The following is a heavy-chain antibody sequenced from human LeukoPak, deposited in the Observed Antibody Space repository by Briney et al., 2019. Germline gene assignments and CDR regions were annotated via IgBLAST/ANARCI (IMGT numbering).Heavy chain of an antibody. CDR2: ISYDGSNK. J-gene: IGHJ3*02. D-gene: IGHD3-16*02. V-gene: IGHV3-30*18. Sequence: GGSLRLSCAASGLTFSSYGMHWVRQASGKGLEWVAVISYDGSNKYYADSVKGRFTISRDNSKNTLYLQMNSLRAEDTAVYYCAKDGGYVWGSYRGAFDIWGQGTMVTVSS. CDR3: AKDGGYVWGSYRGAFDI. CDR1: GLTFSSYG.